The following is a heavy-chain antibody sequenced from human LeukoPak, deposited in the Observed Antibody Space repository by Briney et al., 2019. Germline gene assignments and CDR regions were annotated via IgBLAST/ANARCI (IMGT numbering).Heavy chain of an antibody. D-gene: IGHD5-12*01. CDR3: ARVTSGAKITNFYYYHMDV. Sequence: PGGSLRLSCAASGFTFSTYSMQWVRQTPGKGLEYVSAINSNGGSTYYANSVKGRFTISRDNSRNTLYLQMGSLRAEDMAVYYCARVTSGAKITNFYYYHMDVWGNGTTVTVSS. CDR1: GFTFSTYS. J-gene: IGHJ6*03. V-gene: IGHV3-64*01. CDR2: INSNGGST.